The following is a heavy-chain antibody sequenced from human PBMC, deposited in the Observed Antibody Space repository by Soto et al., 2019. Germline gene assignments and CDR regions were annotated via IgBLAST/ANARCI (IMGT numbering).Heavy chain of an antibody. D-gene: IGHD3-10*01. CDR1: GFTFSYYP. V-gene: IGHV3-21*06. Sequence: GGSLRLSCAASGFTFSYYPLHWVRRAPGKGLEWVSSISGVRDYIRYADSVKGRFAISRDNAKTSLYLQMNSLTAEDTAVYYCAREGVHNYTEYYFDFWGQGTLVTVSS. J-gene: IGHJ4*02. CDR2: ISGVRDYI. CDR3: AREGVHNYTEYYFDF.